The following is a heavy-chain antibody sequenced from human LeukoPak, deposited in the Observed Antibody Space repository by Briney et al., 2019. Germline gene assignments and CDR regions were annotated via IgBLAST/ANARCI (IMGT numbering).Heavy chain of an antibody. Sequence: GGSLRLSCAASGFTFSSYGMHWVRQAPGKGLEWVAVILYDGSNKYYADSVKGRFTISRDNSKNTLYLQMNSLRAEDTAVYYCARDYCSGGSCYSHAFDIWGLGTMVTVSS. CDR1: GFTFSSYG. CDR2: ILYDGSNK. CDR3: ARDYCSGGSCYSHAFDI. J-gene: IGHJ3*02. D-gene: IGHD2-15*01. V-gene: IGHV3-33*01.